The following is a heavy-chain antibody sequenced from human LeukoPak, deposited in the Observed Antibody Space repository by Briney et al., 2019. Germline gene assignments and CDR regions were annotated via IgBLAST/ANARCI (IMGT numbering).Heavy chain of an antibody. CDR2: IKQDGSEK. Sequence: GGSLRLSCAASGFTFSSYWMSWVRQAPGKGLEWVANIKQDGSEKYYVDSVKGRFTISRDNAKNSLYLQMNSLRAEDTAVYYCAREAGYSSSWSDFDYWGQGTLVTVSS. J-gene: IGHJ4*02. CDR3: AREAGYSSSWSDFDY. D-gene: IGHD6-13*01. V-gene: IGHV3-7*01. CDR1: GFTFSSYW.